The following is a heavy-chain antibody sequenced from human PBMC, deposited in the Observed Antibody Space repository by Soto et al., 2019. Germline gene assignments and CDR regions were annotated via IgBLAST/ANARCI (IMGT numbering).Heavy chain of an antibody. CDR2: ISGSGGSS. V-gene: IGHV3-23*01. CDR3: ARAQIGFLDWLPDNYYYGLDV. Sequence: EVQLLESGGALEHPGGSLRLSCAASGFAFSTYAMTWVRQAPGKGLEWVSVISGSGGSSYYAASVKGRFTISRDNSKNTLYLQMNGLRAEDTALYYCARAQIGFLDWLPDNYYYGLDVWGQGTTVTVSS. D-gene: IGHD3-3*02. CDR1: GFAFSTYA. J-gene: IGHJ6*02.